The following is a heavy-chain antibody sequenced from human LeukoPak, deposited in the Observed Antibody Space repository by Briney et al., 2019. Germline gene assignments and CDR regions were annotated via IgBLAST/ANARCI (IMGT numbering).Heavy chain of an antibody. J-gene: IGHJ4*02. D-gene: IGHD5-18*01. CDR1: GGSISSGGYY. V-gene: IGHV4-31*03. CDR3: ARVGGYSYGYRAFDY. CDR2: IYYSGST. Sequence: SETLSLTCTVSGGSISSGGYYWSWIRQHPGKGLEWIGYIYYSGSTYYNPSLESRVTISVDTSKNQFSLKLSSVTAADTAVYYCARVGGYSYGYRAFDYWGQGTLVTVSS.